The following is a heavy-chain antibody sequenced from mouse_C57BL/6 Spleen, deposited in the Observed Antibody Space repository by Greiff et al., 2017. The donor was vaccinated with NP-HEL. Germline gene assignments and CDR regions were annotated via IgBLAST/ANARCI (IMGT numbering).Heavy chain of an antibody. CDR3: ARPHYYGSSLYAMDY. V-gene: IGHV1-69*01. D-gene: IGHD1-1*01. Sequence: VQLQQPGAELVMPGASVKLSCKASGYTFTSYWMHWVKQRPGQGLEWIGEIDPSDSYTNYNQKFKGKSTLTVDKSSSTAYMQLSSLTSEDSAVYYCARPHYYGSSLYAMDYWGQGTSVTVSS. J-gene: IGHJ4*01. CDR2: IDPSDSYT. CDR1: GYTFTSYW.